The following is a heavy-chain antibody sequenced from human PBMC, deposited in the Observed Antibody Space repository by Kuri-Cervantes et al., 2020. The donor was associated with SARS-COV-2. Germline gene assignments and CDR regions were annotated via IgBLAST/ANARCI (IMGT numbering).Heavy chain of an antibody. CDR1: GFTFSTYA. CDR2: ISGSGGST. V-gene: IGHV3-23*01. J-gene: IGHJ4*02. CDR3: AKWDVIVVVAAPELHY. Sequence: GGSLRLSCAASGFTFSTYAMTWVRQAPGKGLEWVSAISGSGGSTYYADSVQGRFTISRDNSKNTLCLQMNSLRAEDTAVYYCAKWDVIVVVAAPELHYWGQGTLVTVSS. D-gene: IGHD2-15*01.